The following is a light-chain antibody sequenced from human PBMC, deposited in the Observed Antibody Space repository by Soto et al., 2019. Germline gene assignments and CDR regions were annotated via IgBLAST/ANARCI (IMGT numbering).Light chain of an antibody. CDR2: EDN. J-gene: IGLJ2*01. Sequence: NFMLTQPHSVSESPGKTVTISCTRSSGSIASNYVQWYQQRPGSAPTTVIYEDNQRPSGVPDRFSGSIDSSSNSASLTISGLKTEDEADYYCQSYDSSPPVVFGGGTQLTVL. V-gene: IGLV6-57*03. CDR3: QSYDSSPPVV. CDR1: SGSIASNY.